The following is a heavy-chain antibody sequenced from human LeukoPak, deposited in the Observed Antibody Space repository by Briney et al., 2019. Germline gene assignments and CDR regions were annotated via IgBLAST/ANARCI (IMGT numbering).Heavy chain of an antibody. CDR2: IIPIFGTA. D-gene: IGHD3-3*01. V-gene: IGHV1-69*13. CDR1: GYTFTDYY. J-gene: IGHJ2*01. CDR3: ARGRSGYYPGSYWYFDL. Sequence: ASVKVSCKTSGYTFTDYYIHWLRQAPGQGLEWMGGIIPIFGTANYAQKFQGRVTITADESTSTAYMELSSLRSEDTAVYYCARGRSGYYPGSYWYFDLWGRGTLVTVSS.